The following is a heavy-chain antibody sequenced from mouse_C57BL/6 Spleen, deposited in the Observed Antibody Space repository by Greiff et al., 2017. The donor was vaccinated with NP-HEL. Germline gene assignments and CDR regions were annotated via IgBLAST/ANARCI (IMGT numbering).Heavy chain of an antibody. V-gene: IGHV1-76*01. Sequence: VQLQQSGAELVRPGASVKLSCKASGYTFTDYYINWVKQRPGQGLEWIARIYPGSGNPYYNEKFKGKATLTAEKSSSTAYMQLSSLTSEDSAVYFCARESGGDYYGSSLFDYWGQGTTLTVSS. CDR2: IYPGSGNP. J-gene: IGHJ2*01. CDR1: GYTFTDYY. CDR3: ARESGGDYYGSSLFDY. D-gene: IGHD1-1*01.